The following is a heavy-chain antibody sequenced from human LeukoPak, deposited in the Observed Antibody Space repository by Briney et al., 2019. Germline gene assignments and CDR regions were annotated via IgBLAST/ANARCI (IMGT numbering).Heavy chain of an antibody. CDR2: ICYSGST. CDR1: GVSISSSSYY. J-gene: IGHJ4*02. Sequence: SETLSLTCTVSGVSISSSSYYWGWIRQPPGKGLEWIGSICYSGSTYYNPSLKSRVTISVDTSKNQFSLKLSSVTAADTAVYYCVGSGYYQWYFDYWGQGTLVTVSS. CDR3: VGSGYYQWYFDY. D-gene: IGHD3-22*01. V-gene: IGHV4-39*01.